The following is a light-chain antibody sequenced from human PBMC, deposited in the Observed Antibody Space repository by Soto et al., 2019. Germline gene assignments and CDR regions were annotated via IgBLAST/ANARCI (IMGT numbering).Light chain of an antibody. V-gene: IGKV3-15*01. Sequence: EIVMTQSPATLSVSPGERATLSCRASQSITSNLAWYQQKPGQAPSLLIYGASTRDTGNPARFSGSGSGTEFTLTISSLQAEDFAVYYCQQYNNWPPYTFGQGTKLEIK. CDR2: GAS. CDR1: QSITSN. CDR3: QQYNNWPPYT. J-gene: IGKJ2*01.